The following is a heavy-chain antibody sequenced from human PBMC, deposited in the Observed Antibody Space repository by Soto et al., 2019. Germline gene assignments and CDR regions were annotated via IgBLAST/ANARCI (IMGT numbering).Heavy chain of an antibody. V-gene: IGHV4-31*03. D-gene: IGHD6-19*01. CDR1: GGPISSGATY. CDR3: ARASRLGAGHSPAHYYGLDV. Sequence: QVQLQESGPGLVKPSQTLSLTCSVSGGPISSGATYWSWVRQHPGKGLEWIGYIYFSGRTSYNPYLESRVTMSLDTTTNPFSLKLGSVTAADTAVYYCARASRLGAGHSPAHYYGLDVWGQGIKVTVSS. CDR2: IYFSGRT. J-gene: IGHJ6*02.